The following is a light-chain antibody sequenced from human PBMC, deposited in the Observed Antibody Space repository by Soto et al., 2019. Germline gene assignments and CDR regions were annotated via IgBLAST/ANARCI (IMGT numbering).Light chain of an antibody. CDR1: QDINIY. Sequence: DIQMTQSPSSLSASVGDRVTITCRAGQDINIYLAWYQQKPGKVPKLLISAASTLQSGVPSRFSGSGSGTDFTLTISSLQPEDFATYYCLQHNSYPPTFGGGTKVEIK. CDR3: LQHNSYPPT. CDR2: AAS. V-gene: IGKV1-27*01. J-gene: IGKJ4*01.